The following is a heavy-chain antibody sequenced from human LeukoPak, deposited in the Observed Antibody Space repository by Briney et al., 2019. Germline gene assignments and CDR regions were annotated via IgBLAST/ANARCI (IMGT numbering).Heavy chain of an antibody. Sequence: GGSLRLSCAASGFTFSSYEMNWVRQAPGKGLEWVSYISSSGSTIYYADSVKGRFTISRDNAKNSLYLQMNSLRAEDTAVYYCARGDYGDYGGAFDYWGQGTLVTVSS. D-gene: IGHD4-17*01. J-gene: IGHJ4*02. CDR3: ARGDYGDYGGAFDY. CDR2: ISSSGSTI. V-gene: IGHV3-48*03. CDR1: GFTFSSYE.